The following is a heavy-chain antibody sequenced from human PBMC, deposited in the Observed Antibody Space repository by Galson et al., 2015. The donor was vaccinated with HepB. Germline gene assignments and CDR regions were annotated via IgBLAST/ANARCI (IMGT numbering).Heavy chain of an antibody. D-gene: IGHD6-13*01. CDR1: GYTFTSYA. V-gene: IGHV7-4-1*02. CDR2: INTNTGNP. CDR3: ARVPPSSSWPRPYYFDY. J-gene: IGHJ4*02. Sequence: SVKVSCKASGYTFTSYAMNWVRQAPGQGLEWMGWINTNTGNPTYAQGFPGRIVFSWDTSVSTAYLQISSLKAEDTAVYYCARVPPSSSWPRPYYFDYWGQGTLVTVSS.